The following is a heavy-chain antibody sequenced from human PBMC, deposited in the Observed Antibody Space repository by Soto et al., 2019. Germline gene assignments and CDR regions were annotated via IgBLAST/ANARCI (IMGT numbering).Heavy chain of an antibody. CDR1: GGSFSGYY. Sequence: QVQLQQWGAGLLKPSETLSLTCAVYGGSFSGYYWTWIRQPPGTGLEWIGEINHSGSTNYNPSLQSRVTISVDTSKNQLSLQLTSVTAAVTAVYYCARDKITGLFAYWGQGTLVTVSS. CDR2: INHSGST. D-gene: IGHD2-8*02. V-gene: IGHV4-34*01. J-gene: IGHJ4*02. CDR3: ARDKITGLFAY.